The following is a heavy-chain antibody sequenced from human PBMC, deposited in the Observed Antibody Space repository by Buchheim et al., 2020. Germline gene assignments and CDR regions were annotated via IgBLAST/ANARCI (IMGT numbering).Heavy chain of an antibody. V-gene: IGHV1-2*04. Sequence: QVQLVQSGAEVKKPGASVKVSCKAFGYTFTGYYMHWVRQAPGQGLEWMGWINPNSGGTNYAQKFQGWVTMTRDTPISTAYMELSRLRSDDTAVYYCAIVDTAMVAGYGMDVWGQGTT. CDR1: GYTFTGYY. CDR3: AIVDTAMVAGYGMDV. CDR2: INPNSGGT. D-gene: IGHD5-18*01. J-gene: IGHJ6*02.